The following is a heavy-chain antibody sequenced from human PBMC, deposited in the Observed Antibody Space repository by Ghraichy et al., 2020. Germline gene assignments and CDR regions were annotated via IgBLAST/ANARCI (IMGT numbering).Heavy chain of an antibody. J-gene: IGHJ3*02. D-gene: IGHD3-10*01. CDR1: GYTFTGYY. Sequence: ASVKVSCKASGYTFTGYYMHWVRQAPGQGLEWMGRINPNSGGTNYAQKFQGRVTMTRDTSISTAYMELSRLRSDDTAVYYCASLRVPTYYYGSGSYYTNDAFDIWGQGTMVTVSS. V-gene: IGHV1-2*06. CDR3: ASLRVPTYYYGSGSYYTNDAFDI. CDR2: INPNSGGT.